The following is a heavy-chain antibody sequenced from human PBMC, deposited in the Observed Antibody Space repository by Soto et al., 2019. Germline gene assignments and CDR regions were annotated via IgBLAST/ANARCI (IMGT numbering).Heavy chain of an antibody. J-gene: IGHJ6*03. V-gene: IGHV3-15*01. CDR2: IKSKTDGGTT. CDR1: GFTFSNAW. CDR3: SRGSGSYLFYYYYYMDV. D-gene: IGHD3-10*01. Sequence: EVQLVESGGGLVKPGGSLRLSCAASGFTFSNAWMSWVRQAPGKGLEWVGRIKSKTDGGTTDYAAPVKGRFTISRDDSKNTLYLQMNSLKTEDTAVYYCSRGSGSYLFYYYYYMDVWGKGTTVTVSS.